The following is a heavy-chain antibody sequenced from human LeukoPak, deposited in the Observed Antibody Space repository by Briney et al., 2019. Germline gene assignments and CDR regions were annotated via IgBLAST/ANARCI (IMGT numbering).Heavy chain of an antibody. Sequence: GGSLRLSCAASGFTFSSYTMNWVRQAPGKGLEWVSSIAGSSGYISYADSVKGRFTISRDNAKKSLYLQMTSLTAEDTAVYYCARDRGAYCGGDCYLGFDFWGRGTLVTVSS. J-gene: IGHJ4*01. D-gene: IGHD2-21*02. CDR3: ARDRGAYCGGDCYLGFDF. V-gene: IGHV3-21*01. CDR2: IAGSSGYI. CDR1: GFTFSSYT.